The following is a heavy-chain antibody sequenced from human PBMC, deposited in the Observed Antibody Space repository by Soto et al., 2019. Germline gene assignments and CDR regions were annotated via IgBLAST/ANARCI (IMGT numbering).Heavy chain of an antibody. J-gene: IGHJ4*02. V-gene: IGHV3-11*01. D-gene: IGHD5-12*01. CDR3: ARGRLQFDY. CDR2: ISSSGTTI. Sequence: QVQLLESGGGLVKPGGSLRLSCAASGFYVSDYYISWIGQAPGRGLEWVSFISSSGTTIYYADSVKGRFTISRDNAKNSLYLQMNSLRAEDTAVYYCARGRLQFDYWGQGTLVTVSS. CDR1: GFYVSDYY.